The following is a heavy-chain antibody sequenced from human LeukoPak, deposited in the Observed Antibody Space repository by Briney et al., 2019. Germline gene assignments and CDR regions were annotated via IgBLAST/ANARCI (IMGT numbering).Heavy chain of an antibody. CDR2: ISSSSSYI. CDR1: GFTFSSYS. V-gene: IGHV3-21*01. D-gene: IGHD3-22*01. Sequence: GGSLRLSCAASGFTFSSYSMNWVRQAPGKGLEWVSSISSSSSYIYYADSVKGRFTISRGNAKNSLYLQMNSLRAEDTAVYYCARGVQVVVITMNAFDIWGQGTMVTVSS. CDR3: ARGVQVVVITMNAFDI. J-gene: IGHJ3*02.